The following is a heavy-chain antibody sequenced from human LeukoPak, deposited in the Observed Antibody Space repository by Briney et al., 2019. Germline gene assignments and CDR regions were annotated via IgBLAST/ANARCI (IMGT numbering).Heavy chain of an antibody. CDR1: VHTFTTYD. D-gene: IGHD3-22*01. Sequence: SVTLSSTASVHTFTTYDINWVRQAPGQGLEWMGWMNPNSGNTGYAQKFQGRVTMTRNTSISTAYMELSSLRSEDTAVYYCARGYYDTKGYYYRLDSWGQGTLVTVSS. J-gene: IGHJ4*02. CDR3: ARGYYDTKGYYYRLDS. CDR2: MNPNSGNT. V-gene: IGHV1-8*01.